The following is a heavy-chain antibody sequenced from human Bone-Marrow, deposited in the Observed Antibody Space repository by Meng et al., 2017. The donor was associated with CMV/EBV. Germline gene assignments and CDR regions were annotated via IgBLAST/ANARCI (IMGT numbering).Heavy chain of an antibody. J-gene: IGHJ4*02. CDR2: VHYSGST. CDR1: GGSISSNNSY. V-gene: IGHV4-39*07. CDR3: ARDHPSTSSAFDY. Sequence: VAGGSISSNNSYWGWIRQPPGKGLEWIGSVHYSGSTYYNPSLKSRVTISVDTSKNQFSLRLSSVTAADTAVYYCARDHPSTSSAFDYWGQGTLVTVSS. D-gene: IGHD2-2*01.